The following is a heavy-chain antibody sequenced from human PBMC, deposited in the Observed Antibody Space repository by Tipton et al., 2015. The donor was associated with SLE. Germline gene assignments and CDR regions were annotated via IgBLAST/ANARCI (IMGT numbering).Heavy chain of an antibody. V-gene: IGHV3-30*04. CDR2: ISYDGSNK. CDR3: ARDQHSLGYYYMDV. D-gene: IGHD6-13*01. Sequence: SMRLSCTASRFTFSSYAMNWVRQAPGKGLEWVAVISYDGSNKYYADSVKGRFSISMDNSKTTLSLQMNSLRPEDTAVYYCARDQHSLGYYYMDVWCKRTTVTVSS. J-gene: IGHJ6*03. CDR1: RFTFSSYA.